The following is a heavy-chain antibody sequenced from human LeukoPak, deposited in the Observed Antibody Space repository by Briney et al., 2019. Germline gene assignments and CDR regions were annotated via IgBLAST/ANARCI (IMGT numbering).Heavy chain of an antibody. CDR2: INPNSGGT. V-gene: IGHV1-2*02. Sequence: GASVKVSCKASGYTLTGYYMHWVRQAPGQELEWMGWINPNSGGTNYAQKFQGRVTMTRDTSINTAYMELSRLRSDDTAVYYCARDLFGIVVVPAAMGYWGQGTLVTVSS. D-gene: IGHD2-2*01. CDR1: GYTLTGYY. J-gene: IGHJ4*02. CDR3: ARDLFGIVVVPAAMGY.